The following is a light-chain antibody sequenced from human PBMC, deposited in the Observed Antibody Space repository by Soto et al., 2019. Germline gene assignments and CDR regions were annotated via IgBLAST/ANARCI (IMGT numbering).Light chain of an antibody. CDR2: AGN. J-gene: IGLJ3*02. Sequence: QSVLTQPPSVSGAPGQTVTISCTGSSSNLGTGYDVHWYQQFPGRAPKLLIYAGNKRPSGVPDRISGSKSGTSASLAMAWLQAEDEANYYCQSYDVSLSAWVFGGGTKLTVL. CDR1: SSNLGTGYD. CDR3: QSYDVSLSAWV. V-gene: IGLV1-40*01.